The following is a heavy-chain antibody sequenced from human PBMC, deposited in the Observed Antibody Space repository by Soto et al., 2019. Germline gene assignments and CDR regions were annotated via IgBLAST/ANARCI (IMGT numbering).Heavy chain of an antibody. CDR2: IIPIFGTA. CDR1: GGTFSSYA. Sequence: SVKVSCKASGGTFSSYAISWVRQAPGQGLEWMGGIIPIFGTANYAQKFQGRVTITADEYTSTAYMELSSLRSEDTAVYYCARGWAVAVHAGPYYYGMDVWGQGTTVTVSS. CDR3: ARGWAVAVHAGPYYYGMDV. V-gene: IGHV1-69*13. J-gene: IGHJ6*02. D-gene: IGHD6-19*01.